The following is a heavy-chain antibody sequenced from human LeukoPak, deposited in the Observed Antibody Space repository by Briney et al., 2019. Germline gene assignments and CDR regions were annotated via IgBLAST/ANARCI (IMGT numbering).Heavy chain of an antibody. J-gene: IGHJ4*02. CDR3: AKAGGYYPILFDY. CDR1: GFTFSSYA. CDR2: ISGSGGST. Sequence: GGSLRLSCAASGFTFSSYAMSWVRQAPGKGLEWVSAISGSGGSTYYADSVKGRFTISRDNSENTLYLQMNSLRAEDTAVYYCAKAGGYYPILFDYWGQGTLVTVSS. D-gene: IGHD3-10*01. V-gene: IGHV3-23*01.